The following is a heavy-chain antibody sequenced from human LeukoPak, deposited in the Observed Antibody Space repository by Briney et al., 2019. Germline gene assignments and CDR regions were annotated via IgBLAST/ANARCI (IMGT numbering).Heavy chain of an antibody. V-gene: IGHV1-46*01. CDR3: ARDPSAYYYDSSGYYLHAFDI. J-gene: IGHJ3*02. Sequence: ASVKVSCKASGYSFTSNYIHWVRQAPGQGLEWMGMIYPRDGSTSYAQKFQGRVTVTRDTSTSTAYMELRSLRSDDTAVYYCARDPSAYYYDSSGYYLHAFDIWGQGTMVTVSS. CDR2: IYPRDGST. CDR1: GYSFTSNY. D-gene: IGHD3-22*01.